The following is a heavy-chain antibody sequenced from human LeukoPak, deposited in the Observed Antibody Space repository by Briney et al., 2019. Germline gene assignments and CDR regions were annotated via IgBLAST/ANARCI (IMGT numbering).Heavy chain of an antibody. D-gene: IGHD6-19*01. J-gene: IGHJ5*02. Sequence: GGSLGLSCAASGFTFSDYYMSWIRQAPGKGLEWVSYISSSSSYTNYADSVKGRFTISRDNAKNSLYLQMNSLRAEDTAVYYCARGSPLAVAENWFDPWGQGTLVTVSS. CDR3: ARGSPLAVAENWFDP. V-gene: IGHV3-11*06. CDR2: ISSSSSYT. CDR1: GFTFSDYY.